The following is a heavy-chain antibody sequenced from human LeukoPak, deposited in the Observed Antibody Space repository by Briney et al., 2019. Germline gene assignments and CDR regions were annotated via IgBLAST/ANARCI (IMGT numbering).Heavy chain of an antibody. CDR3: ARDLGFIGSGWYIGAHYFDY. D-gene: IGHD6-19*01. CDR1: GYTFTGYY. J-gene: IGHJ4*02. CDR2: INPNSGGT. Sequence: ASVKVSCKASGYTFTGYYMHWVRQAPGQGLEWMGWINPNSGGTNYAQKFQGRVTMTRDTSISTAYMELSRLRSDDTAVYYCARDLGFIGSGWYIGAHYFDYWGQGTLVTVSS. V-gene: IGHV1-2*02.